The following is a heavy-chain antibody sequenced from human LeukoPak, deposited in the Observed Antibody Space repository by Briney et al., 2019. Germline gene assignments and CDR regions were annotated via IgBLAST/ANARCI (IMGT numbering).Heavy chain of an antibody. Sequence: PGGSLRLSCAASGFSFSSYNMNWVRQTPGKGLEWVSSITSSSTYTFYADSVKGRFTISRDNARNSLYLQMNSLRAEDTAVYYCAKLPSYYYDSSGYYFDYWGQGTLVTVSS. D-gene: IGHD3-22*01. CDR2: ITSSSTYT. V-gene: IGHV3-21*01. CDR3: AKLPSYYYDSSGYYFDY. J-gene: IGHJ4*02. CDR1: GFSFSSYN.